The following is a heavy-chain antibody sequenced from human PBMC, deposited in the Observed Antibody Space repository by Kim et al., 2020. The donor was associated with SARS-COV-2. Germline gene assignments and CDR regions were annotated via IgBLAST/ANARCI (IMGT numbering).Heavy chain of an antibody. J-gene: IGHJ6*01. CDR2: INWNGSMT. CDR1: GFTFSSYG. CDR3: ARGGGTQHYVLMDF. D-gene: IGHD4-17*01. Sequence: GGSLRLSCAASGFTFSSYGMNWVRQAPGKGLEWVSVINWNGSMTDYADSVKGRFTISRDTTKNTLYLQMNSLRAEDTALYYGARGGGTQHYVLMDF. V-gene: IGHV3-NL1*01.